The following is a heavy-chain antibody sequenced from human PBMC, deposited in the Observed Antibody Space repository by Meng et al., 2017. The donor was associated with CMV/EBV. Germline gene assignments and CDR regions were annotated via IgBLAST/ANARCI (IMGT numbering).Heavy chain of an antibody. D-gene: IGHD1-1*01. V-gene: IGHV1-2*02. CDR1: GYRFSDHY. CDR2: IYPNSGGT. Sequence: VQLVNTGGEDKSPGAYVKVSCQTPGYRFSDHYMHWVRQAPGQGLEWMGWIYPNSGGTHYAQKFQDRVTMTRDTSISTVYMELSRLTSDDTAVYYCVRDHNWGPDYWGQGTLVTVSS. J-gene: IGHJ4*02. CDR3: VRDHNWGPDY.